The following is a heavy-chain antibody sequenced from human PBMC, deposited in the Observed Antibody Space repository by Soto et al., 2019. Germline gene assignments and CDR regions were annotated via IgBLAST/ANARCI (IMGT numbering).Heavy chain of an antibody. CDR2: ISGSGASK. CDR1: GVTFSSYE. CDR3: VKGTLFGVAVRHLDY. Sequence: EVQLVESGGGLVQPGGSMKVSCAASGVTFSSYEVNWVRQAPGKGLEWVSSISGSGASKYYAESVKGRFTISRDNAQNSVDLQMNKVRAEDTALYYCVKGTLFGVAVRHLDYWGQGTLVTVSS. D-gene: IGHD6-19*01. V-gene: IGHV3-48*03. J-gene: IGHJ4*02.